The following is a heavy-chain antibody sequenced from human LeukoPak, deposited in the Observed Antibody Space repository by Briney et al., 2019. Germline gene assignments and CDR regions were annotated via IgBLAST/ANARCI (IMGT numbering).Heavy chain of an antibody. CDR1: GFTFSSYA. J-gene: IGHJ4*02. V-gene: IGHV3-30-3*01. D-gene: IGHD4-11*01. CDR2: ISYDGSNK. CDR3: AGLHSRGY. Sequence: PGGSLRLSCAASGFTFSSYAMHWVRQAPGKGLEWVAVISYDGSNKYYADSVKGRFTISRDNSKSTLYLQMNSLRAEDTAVYYCAGLHSRGYWGQGTLVTVSS.